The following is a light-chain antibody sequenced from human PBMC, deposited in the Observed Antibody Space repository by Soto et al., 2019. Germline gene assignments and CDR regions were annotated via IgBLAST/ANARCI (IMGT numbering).Light chain of an antibody. CDR2: GAS. J-gene: IGKJ4*01. V-gene: IGKV3-15*01. Sequence: ESVLTQSPGTLSLSPVERATLSCRASQSVSSNYLAWYQQKPGQAPRLLIYGASTRATGIPARFSGGGSGTDFTLTISSLQSEDFAVYYCQQYNNWPPVTFGGGTKVDIK. CDR3: QQYNNWPPVT. CDR1: QSVSSN.